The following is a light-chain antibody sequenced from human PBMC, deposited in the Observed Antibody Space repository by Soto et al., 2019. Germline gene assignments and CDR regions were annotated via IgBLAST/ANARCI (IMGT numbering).Light chain of an antibody. Sequence: QCALTQAASVSGSPGHSITVSFTGTSSDIGHYDYVSWYQQHPGKSPKLMIYHVTYRPSGVSNRYSGSKSGNSASLTISGLQADDEADYYCCSLTTSHTYVFGSGTKVTVL. V-gene: IGLV2-14*03. J-gene: IGLJ1*01. CDR2: HVT. CDR1: SSDIGHYDY. CDR3: CSLTTSHTYV.